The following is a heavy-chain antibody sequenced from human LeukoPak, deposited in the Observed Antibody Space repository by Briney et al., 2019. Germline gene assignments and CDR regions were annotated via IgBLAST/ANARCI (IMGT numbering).Heavy chain of an antibody. CDR3: VRQKYYYDSSNYYYDYYFYMDV. D-gene: IGHD3-22*01. V-gene: IGHV1-2*02. J-gene: IGHJ6*03. CDR2: INPNSGGT. CDR1: GSTFTAHS. Sequence: GASVKVSCKASGSTFTAHSIHWVRQAPGQGLRWMGWINPNSGGTKYAQKFQGRVTMTRDTSISTAYMELSRLRSDDTAVYYCVRQKYYYDSSNYYYDYYFYMDVWGKGTTVTVSS.